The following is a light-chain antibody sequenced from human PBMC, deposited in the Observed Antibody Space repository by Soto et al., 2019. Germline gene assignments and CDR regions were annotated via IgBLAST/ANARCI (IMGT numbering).Light chain of an antibody. J-gene: IGLJ2*01. CDR1: SSNIGSSS. V-gene: IGLV1-47*01. CDR3: AAWDDSLTGRVI. Sequence: QSVLTQPPSASETPGQSVTISCSGNSSNIGSSSVYWCKQVAGMAPKLLIFKNDQRPSGISDRFSGSKSGTSASLAISGLRSEDEADYYCAAWDDSLTGRVIFGGGTKLTVL. CDR2: KND.